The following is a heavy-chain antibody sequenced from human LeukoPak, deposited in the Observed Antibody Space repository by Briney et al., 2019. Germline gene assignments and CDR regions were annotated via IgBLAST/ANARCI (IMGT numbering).Heavy chain of an antibody. D-gene: IGHD1-26*01. Sequence: PSETLSLTCTVSGGSISSYYWGWIRQPAGRGLEWIGRIYTSGNTNYNPSLQSRVIMSVDMSKNQFSLKLSSVTAADTAVYYCASSGGASRSGYYYMDVWGKGTTVTVSS. J-gene: IGHJ6*03. CDR2: IYTSGNT. CDR3: ASSGGASRSGYYYMDV. V-gene: IGHV4-4*07. CDR1: GGSISSYY.